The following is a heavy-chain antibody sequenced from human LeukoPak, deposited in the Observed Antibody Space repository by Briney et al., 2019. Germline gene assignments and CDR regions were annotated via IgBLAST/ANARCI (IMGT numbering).Heavy chain of an antibody. CDR3: ARVGGIQLWPKTRFFDY. CDR2: INPSGGST. J-gene: IGHJ4*02. V-gene: IGHV1-46*01. CDR1: GYTFTSYY. Sequence: GASVKVSCKASGYTFTSYYMHWVRQAPGQGLEWMGIINPSGGSTSYAQKFQGRVTMTRDTSTSTVYMELSSLRSEDTAVYYCARVGGIQLWPKTRFFDYWGQGTLVTVSS. D-gene: IGHD5-18*01.